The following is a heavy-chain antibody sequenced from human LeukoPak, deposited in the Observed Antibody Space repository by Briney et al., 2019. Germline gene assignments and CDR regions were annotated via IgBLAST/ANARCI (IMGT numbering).Heavy chain of an antibody. D-gene: IGHD3-10*01. J-gene: IGHJ4*02. V-gene: IGHV3-23*01. CDR2: ISGSGGST. Sequence: GGSLRLSCAASGFTFSSYAVSWVRQAPGKGLEWVSAISGSGGSTYYADSVKGRFTISRDNSKNTLYVQMNSLRAEDTAVYYCAKGHYYGSGSLDYWGQGTLVTVSS. CDR1: GFTFSSYA. CDR3: AKGHYYGSGSLDY.